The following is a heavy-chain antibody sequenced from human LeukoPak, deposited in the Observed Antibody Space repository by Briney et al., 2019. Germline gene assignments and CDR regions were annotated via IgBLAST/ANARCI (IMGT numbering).Heavy chain of an antibody. D-gene: IGHD3-10*01. CDR3: ARAPVVRGPFDY. Sequence: GRSLRLSCAASGFTFSSYAMHWVRQAPGKGLEWVAVISYDGSNKYYADSVKGRFTISRDNSKNTLYLQMNSLRAEDTAVYYRARAPVVRGPFDYWGQGTLVTVSS. CDR1: GFTFSSYA. CDR2: ISYDGSNK. J-gene: IGHJ4*02. V-gene: IGHV3-30*04.